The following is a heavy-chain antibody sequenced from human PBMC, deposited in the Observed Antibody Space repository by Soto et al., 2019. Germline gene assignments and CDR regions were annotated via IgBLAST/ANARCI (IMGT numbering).Heavy chain of an antibody. CDR2: IYYSGST. CDR3: ARGLYCSSTSCYEGGNWFDP. Sequence: SETLSLTCTVSGGSISSYYWSWIRQPPGKGLEWIGYIYYSGSTNYNPSLKSRVTISVDTSKNQFSLKLSSVTAADTAVYYCARGLYCSSTSCYEGGNWFDPWGQGTLVTVSS. D-gene: IGHD2-2*01. V-gene: IGHV4-59*08. J-gene: IGHJ5*02. CDR1: GGSISSYY.